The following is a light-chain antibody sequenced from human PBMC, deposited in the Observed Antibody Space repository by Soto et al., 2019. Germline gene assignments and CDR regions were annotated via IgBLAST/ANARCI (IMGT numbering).Light chain of an antibody. V-gene: IGKV3-20*01. CDR2: GAS. CDR1: QSVSSSY. Sequence: EILLTQSPGTLSLSPGERATLSCRASQSVSSSYLTWYQLKPGQAPRLLIYGASSRATGIPDRFSGSGSGTDFPLTISRLEPEDFAVYYCQQYGYSFRAFGQGTKVEL. CDR3: QQYGYSFRA. J-gene: IGKJ1*01.